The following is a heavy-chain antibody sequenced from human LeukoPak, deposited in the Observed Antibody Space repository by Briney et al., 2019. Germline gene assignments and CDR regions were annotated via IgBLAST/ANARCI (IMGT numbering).Heavy chain of an antibody. D-gene: IGHD4-11*01. V-gene: IGHV1-8*01. CDR3: ARGRFRWGLQIRDFDY. J-gene: IGHJ4*02. CDR2: MNPNSGNT. Sequence: ASVKVSCKASGYTFTSYDINWVRQATGQGLEWMGWMNPNSGNTGYAQKFQGRVTMTRDTSISTAYMELSSLRSEDTAVYYCARGRFRWGLQIRDFDYWGQGTLVTVSS. CDR1: GYTFTSYD.